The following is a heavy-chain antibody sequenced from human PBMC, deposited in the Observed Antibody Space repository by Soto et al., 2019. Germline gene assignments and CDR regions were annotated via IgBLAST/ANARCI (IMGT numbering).Heavy chain of an antibody. Sequence: SETLSLTFDVYGGSFSGYEWSWIRQPTWRRLGSIGEINHSGSNNYNPPLQSRVTISVDTSKNQFSLKLSSVAAADTAVYYCARGGSHSYGYIRDYYYYGMDVWGQGTTVTVSS. CDR3: ARGGSHSYGYIRDYYYYGMDV. CDR1: GGSFSGYE. V-gene: IGHV4-34*01. J-gene: IGHJ6*02. CDR2: INHSGSN. D-gene: IGHD5-18*01.